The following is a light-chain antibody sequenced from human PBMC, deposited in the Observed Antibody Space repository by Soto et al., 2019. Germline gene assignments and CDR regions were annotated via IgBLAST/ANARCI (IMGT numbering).Light chain of an antibody. CDR2: EVS. J-gene: IGLJ1*01. CDR3: XSYAGTNNYV. CDR1: XXXXXGYNY. V-gene: IGLV2-8*01. Sequence: QSALTQPPSASGSPGQSVXXXXXXXXXXXXGYNYVSWYQHHPGKGPKLMIFEVSKRPSGVPDRFSGSKSGNTASLTVAGLQAEDEADYYCXSYAGTNNYVFGTGTKVTVL.